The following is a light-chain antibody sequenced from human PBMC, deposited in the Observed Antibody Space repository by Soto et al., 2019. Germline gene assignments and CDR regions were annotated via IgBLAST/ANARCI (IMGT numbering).Light chain of an antibody. CDR3: AAWGASLGGFYV. V-gene: IGLV1-44*01. J-gene: IGLJ1*01. CDR2: SNN. CDR1: RSSVGSNT. Sequence: SCSGSRSSVGSNTVNWYQHLPGTAPKLLIYSNNHRPSGVPDRFSASKAGASASLAISGLQSEDEGDYYCAAWGASLGGFYVFGSATKVTV.